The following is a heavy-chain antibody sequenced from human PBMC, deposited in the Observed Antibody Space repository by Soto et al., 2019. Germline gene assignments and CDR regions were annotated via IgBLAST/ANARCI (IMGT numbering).Heavy chain of an antibody. CDR2: ISTYNRDK. Sequence: QVQLVQSGAEVKKPGASVTVSCKASGYTFSIYGITWVRQAPGQGLEWMAWISTYNRDKIYAQNLQGRVTVTTDTSTSTAYMEMRSLRSDDTAMYYCARDLSPYRPLGNWFDPWGQGTLVTVSS. D-gene: IGHD3-16*02. V-gene: IGHV1-18*01. CDR3: ARDLSPYRPLGNWFDP. J-gene: IGHJ5*02. CDR1: GYTFSIYG.